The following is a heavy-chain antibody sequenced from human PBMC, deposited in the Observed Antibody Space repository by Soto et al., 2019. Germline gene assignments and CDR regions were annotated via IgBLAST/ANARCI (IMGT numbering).Heavy chain of an antibody. CDR3: AKDSVITFGGVIVSGRERYSYYMDV. D-gene: IGHD3-16*02. CDR2: ISGSGGST. J-gene: IGHJ6*03. CDR1: GFTFSSYA. V-gene: IGHV3-23*01. Sequence: GGSLRLSWAASGFTFSSYAMSWVRQAPGKGLEWVSAISGSGGSTYYADSVKGRFTISRDNSKNTLYLQMNSLRAEDTAVYYCAKDSVITFGGVIVSGRERYSYYMDVWCKGTTVTVSS.